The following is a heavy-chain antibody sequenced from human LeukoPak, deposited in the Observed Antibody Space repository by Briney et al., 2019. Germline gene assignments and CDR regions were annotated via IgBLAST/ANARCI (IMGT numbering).Heavy chain of an antibody. CDR3: ARDLEYSSVAFDI. J-gene: IGHJ3*02. D-gene: IGHD6-19*01. CDR2: MYYSGST. Sequence: SSETLSLTCTVSGGSITSYYWSWIRQPPGKGLEWIGYMYYSGSTNYNPSLKSRVTISVDTSKNQFSLKLSSVTAADTAVYYCARDLEYSSVAFDIWGQGTMVTVSS. CDR1: GGSITSYY. V-gene: IGHV4-59*12.